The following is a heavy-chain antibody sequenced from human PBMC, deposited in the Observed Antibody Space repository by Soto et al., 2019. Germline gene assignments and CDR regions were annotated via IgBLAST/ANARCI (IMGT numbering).Heavy chain of an antibody. J-gene: IGHJ4*02. CDR1: GFTFSSYW. V-gene: IGHV3-7*05. CDR2: IKQDGSEK. D-gene: IGHD3-22*01. Sequence: GGSLRLSCAASGFTFSSYWMSWVGQAPGKGLEWVANIKQDGSEKYYVDSVKGRFTISRDNAKNSLYLQMNSLRAEDTAVYYCAREPYYYDSSGYYEGYFDYWGQGTLVTVSS. CDR3: AREPYYYDSSGYYEGYFDY.